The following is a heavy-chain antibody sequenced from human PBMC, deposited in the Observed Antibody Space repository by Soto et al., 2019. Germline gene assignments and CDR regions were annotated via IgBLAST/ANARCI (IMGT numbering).Heavy chain of an antibody. CDR1: GFTFSSYG. J-gene: IGHJ4*02. D-gene: IGHD3-22*01. Sequence: GGSLRLSCAASGFTFSSYGIHWVRQAPGKGLEWVAVISYDGNNKNYADSVKGRFTISRDNSKNTLYLQMDSLRAEDTAIYYCAKDTFYHDSSGFYVFDYWGQGTLVTVS. CDR2: ISYDGNNK. V-gene: IGHV3-30*18. CDR3: AKDTFYHDSSGFYVFDY.